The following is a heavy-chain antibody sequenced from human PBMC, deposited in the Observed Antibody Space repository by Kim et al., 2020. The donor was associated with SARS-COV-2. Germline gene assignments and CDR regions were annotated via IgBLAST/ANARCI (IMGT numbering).Heavy chain of an antibody. CDR1: GGSISSGGYY. CDR3: ASYYSSSSRPGPGPFDY. V-gene: IGHV4-31*03. J-gene: IGHJ4*02. D-gene: IGHD6-13*01. CDR2: IYYSGST. Sequence: SETLSLTCTVSGGSISSGGYYWSWIRQHPGKGLEWIGYIYYSGSTYYNPSLKSRVTISVDTSKNQFSLKLSSVTAADTSVYYCASYYSSSSRPGPGPFDYWGQGTLVTVSS.